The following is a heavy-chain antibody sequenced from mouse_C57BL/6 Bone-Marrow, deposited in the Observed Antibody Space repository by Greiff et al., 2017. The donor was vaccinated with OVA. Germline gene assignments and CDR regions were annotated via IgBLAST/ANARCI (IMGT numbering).Heavy chain of an antibody. CDR3: ARRAYDYAWFAY. V-gene: IGHV8-12*01. CDR1: GFSLSTSGMG. CDR2: LYCDDDK. Sequence: QVTLKESGPGILQSSQTLSLTCSFSGFSLSTSGMGVSWIRHPSGKGLDWLAHLYCDDDKRYNPSLKSRLTISNDTSRNQVFLKITSVDTADTATYYCARRAYDYAWFAYWGQGTLVTVSA. D-gene: IGHD2-4*01. J-gene: IGHJ3*01.